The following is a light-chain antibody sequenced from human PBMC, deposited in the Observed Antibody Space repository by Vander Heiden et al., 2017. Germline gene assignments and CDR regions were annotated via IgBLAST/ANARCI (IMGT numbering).Light chain of an antibody. CDR1: SSDIGADNY. Sequence: SALTQPASVSGSPGQSITIPCSGTSSDIGADNYVSWYQQHPDKAPKLIIYDVSSRPSGVSNRFSGSKSGNTASLTISGLLPEDEADYFCSSYTSTSTLYVFGTGTKVTVL. V-gene: IGLV2-14*01. CDR3: SSYTSTSTLYV. CDR2: DVS. J-gene: IGLJ1*01.